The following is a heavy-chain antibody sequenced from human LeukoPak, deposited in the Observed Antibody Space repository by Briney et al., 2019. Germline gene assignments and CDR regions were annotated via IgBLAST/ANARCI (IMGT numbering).Heavy chain of an antibody. CDR1: GGTFSSYA. D-gene: IGHD2-2*01. J-gene: IGHJ3*02. CDR3: ARVALLVVVPAALPLGAFDI. V-gene: IGHV1-69*13. CDR2: IIPIFGTA. Sequence: GASVKVSCKASGGTFSSYAISWVRQAPGQGLEWMGGIIPIFGTANYAQKFQGRVTITADESTSTAYMELSSLRSEDTAVYYCARVALLVVVPAALPLGAFDIWGQGTMVTVSS.